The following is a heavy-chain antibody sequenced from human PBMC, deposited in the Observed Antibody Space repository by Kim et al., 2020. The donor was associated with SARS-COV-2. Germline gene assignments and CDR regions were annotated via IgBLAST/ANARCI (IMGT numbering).Heavy chain of an antibody. Sequence: RYYWGWIRQPPGKGLEWIGGIYYSGSTYYNPSLKSRVTISVDTSKNQFSLKLSSVTAADTAVYYCARQPVYYDILTGSKGDFCDYWGQGTLAT. J-gene: IGHJ4*02. CDR3: ARQPVYYDILTGSKGDFCDY. CDR2: IYYSGST. D-gene: IGHD3-9*01. V-gene: IGHV4-39*01. CDR1: RYY.